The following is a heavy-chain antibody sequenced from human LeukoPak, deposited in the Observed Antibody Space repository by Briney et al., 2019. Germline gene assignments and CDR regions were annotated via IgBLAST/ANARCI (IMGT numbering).Heavy chain of an antibody. V-gene: IGHV4-59*08. CDR3: ARHERNGGYYDY. CDR1: GGSISGYF. CDR2: IYYSGGT. J-gene: IGHJ4*02. Sequence: PSETLSLTCTVSGGSISGYFWSRIRQPPGKGLEWIGYIYYSGGTDYNPSLKSRVTISVDTSKNQFSLQLSSVTAADTAVYYCARHERNGGYYDYWGQGTLVTVSS. D-gene: IGHD3-22*01.